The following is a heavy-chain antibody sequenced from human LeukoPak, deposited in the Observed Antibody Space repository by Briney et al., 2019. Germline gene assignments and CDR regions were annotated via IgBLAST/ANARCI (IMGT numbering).Heavy chain of an antibody. Sequence: GGSLRPSCAASGFTFSSYAMHWVRQAPGKGLEWVAVISYDGSNKYYADSVKGRFTISRDNSKNTLYLQMNSLRAEDTAVYYCAREGILKGGGQRSYYYYGMDVWGQGTTVTVSS. CDR2: ISYDGSNK. J-gene: IGHJ6*02. D-gene: IGHD5-18*01. CDR3: AREGILKGGGQRSYYYYGMDV. V-gene: IGHV3-30-3*01. CDR1: GFTFSSYA.